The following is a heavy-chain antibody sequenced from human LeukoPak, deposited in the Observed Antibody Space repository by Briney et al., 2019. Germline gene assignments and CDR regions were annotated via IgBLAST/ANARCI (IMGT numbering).Heavy chain of an antibody. D-gene: IGHD3-9*01. CDR2: INHSGST. V-gene: IGHV4-34*01. Sequence: PSETLSLTCVVYGGSFSGYYWSWIRQPPGKGLEWIGEINHSGSTNYNPSLKSRVTISVDTSKKQFSLKLSSVTAADTAMYYCAFSRDFPLTAYPDYWGQGTLVTVSS. CDR3: AFSRDFPLTAYPDY. J-gene: IGHJ4*02. CDR1: GGSFSGYY.